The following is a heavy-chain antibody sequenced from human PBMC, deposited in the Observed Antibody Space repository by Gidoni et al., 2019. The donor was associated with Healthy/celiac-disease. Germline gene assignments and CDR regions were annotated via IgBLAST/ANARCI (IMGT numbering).Heavy chain of an antibody. Sequence: VQLVESGGGEVQPGRALRLSCAAAGFTFSSYAMHWVRQAPGKGLEWVAVISYDGSNKYYADSVKGRFTISRDNSKNTLYLQMNSLRAEDTAVYYCARGPDIVVVVAAMGGWFDPWGQGTLVTVSS. D-gene: IGHD2-15*01. CDR1: GFTFSSYA. CDR2: ISYDGSNK. CDR3: ARGPDIVVVVAAMGGWFDP. V-gene: IGHV3-30-3*01. J-gene: IGHJ5*02.